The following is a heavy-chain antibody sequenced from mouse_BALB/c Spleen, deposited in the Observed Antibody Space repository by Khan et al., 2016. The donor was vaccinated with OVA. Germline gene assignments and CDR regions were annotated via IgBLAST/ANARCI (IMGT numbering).Heavy chain of an antibody. CDR2: ISYSGIT. V-gene: IGHV3-2*02. CDR1: GYSIPTNYA. Sequence: EVELVESGPGLVKPSQSLSLTCTVTGYSIPTNYAWDWIRQFPGNKLEWMGYISYSGITSYNPSLKSRISITRDTSKNQFFLQLNSVTTEDTATYYCERENYYGCAVDYWGQGTSVTVSA. CDR3: ERENYYGCAVDY. J-gene: IGHJ4*01. D-gene: IGHD1-2*01.